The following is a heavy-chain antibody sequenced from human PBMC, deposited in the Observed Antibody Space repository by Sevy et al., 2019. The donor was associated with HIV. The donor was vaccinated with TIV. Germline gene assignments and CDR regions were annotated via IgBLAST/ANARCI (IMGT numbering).Heavy chain of an antibody. Sequence: SETLSLTCSISGGSITTGPYYWAWIRQSPGKGPEWLGSMFGTVEPNGNTYYNPTLKTRIDMSMDKSNNRFALSLRSVIAADTAVYFCAKSLKAWYDFPAFDHWSQGIPVTVSS. J-gene: IGHJ4*02. CDR3: AKSLKAWYDFPAFDH. V-gene: IGHV4-39*02. CDR2: MFGTVEPNGNT. CDR1: GGSITTGPYY. D-gene: IGHD1-20*01.